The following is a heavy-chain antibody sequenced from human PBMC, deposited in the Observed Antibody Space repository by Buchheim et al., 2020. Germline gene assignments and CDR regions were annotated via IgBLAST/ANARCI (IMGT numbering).Heavy chain of an antibody. J-gene: IGHJ4*01. V-gene: IGHV4-59*01. CDR3: ARSPGVTYCGGDCYPFDY. CDR1: GGSISSYY. Sequence: QVQLQESGPGLVKPSETLSLTCTVSGGSISSYYWSWIRQPPGKGLEWIGYIYYSGSTNYNPPLKSRVTISVATSKNQFSLKLSSVTAADTAVYYCARSPGVTYCGGDCYPFDYWGQGTL. D-gene: IGHD2-21*01. CDR2: IYYSGST.